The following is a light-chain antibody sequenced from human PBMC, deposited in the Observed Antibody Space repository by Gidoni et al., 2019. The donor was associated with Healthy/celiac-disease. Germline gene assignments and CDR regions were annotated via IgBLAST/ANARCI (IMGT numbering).Light chain of an antibody. Sequence: DIQMTQSPSSLSASVGDRVTINCRASQGISNYLAWYQQKPGKVPKLLIYAASTLQSGVPSRFSGSGSGTDFTITISSLQPEDVATYYCQKYNSALRTFGPGTKVDIK. J-gene: IGKJ3*01. V-gene: IGKV1-27*01. CDR3: QKYNSALRT. CDR2: AAS. CDR1: QGISNY.